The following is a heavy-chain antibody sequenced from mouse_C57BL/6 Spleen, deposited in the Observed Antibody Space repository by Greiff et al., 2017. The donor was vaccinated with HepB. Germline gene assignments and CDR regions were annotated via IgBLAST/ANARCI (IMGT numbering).Heavy chain of an antibody. CDR3: ARLSHNYAMDY. CDR1: GFTFSDYG. Sequence: EVQVVESGGGLVKPGGSLKLSCAASGFTFSDYGMHWVRQAPEKGLEWVAYISSGSSTIYYADTVKGRFTISRDNAKNTLFLQMTSLRSEDTAMYYCARLSHNYAMDYWGQGTSVTVSS. J-gene: IGHJ4*01. V-gene: IGHV5-17*01. CDR2: ISSGSSTI.